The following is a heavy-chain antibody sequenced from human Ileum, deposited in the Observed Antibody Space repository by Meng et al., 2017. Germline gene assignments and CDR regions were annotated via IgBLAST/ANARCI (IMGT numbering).Heavy chain of an antibody. CDR3: TRLYSAG. J-gene: IGHJ4*02. CDR1: GSSFSSYW. CDR2: IKQDGSEK. V-gene: IGHV3-7*03. Sequence: EVQLVGSGGGLVQPGGSLRLSCAASGSSFSSYWINWVRQAPAKGLEWVANIKQDGSEKYYVDSVKGRFTISRDNAKNSLYLQMSSLKTEDTAVYYCTRLYSAGWGQGTLVTVSS. D-gene: IGHD6-13*01.